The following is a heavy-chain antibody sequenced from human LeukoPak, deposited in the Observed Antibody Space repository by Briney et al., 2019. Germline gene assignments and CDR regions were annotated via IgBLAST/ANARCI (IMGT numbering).Heavy chain of an antibody. CDR1: GFTFSNYL. CDR2: ISHSGSSI. J-gene: IGHJ6*03. CDR3: AKGHGEIQGYYYYMDV. Sequence: GGSLRLSCVASGFTFSNYLMNWVRQAPGKGLEWVSGISHSGSSIYYADSVKGRFTISRDNSKNTLYLQMDRLRVEDTAVYYCAKGHGEIQGYYYYMDVWGKGTTVTVSS. V-gene: IGHV3-23*01. D-gene: IGHD3-10*01.